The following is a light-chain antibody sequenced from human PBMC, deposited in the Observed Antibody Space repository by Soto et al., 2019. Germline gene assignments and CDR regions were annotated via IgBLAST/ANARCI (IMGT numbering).Light chain of an antibody. V-gene: IGKV3-15*01. CDR2: GAS. CDR1: QSVSSN. Sequence: EIVMTQSPATLSVSPGERDTLSCRASQSVSSNLAWYQQKPGQAPRLLIYGASTRATGIPARFSGSGSGTEFTLTISSLQSEDFAVYYCQQYNNWSYTFGQGTK. J-gene: IGKJ2*01. CDR3: QQYNNWSYT.